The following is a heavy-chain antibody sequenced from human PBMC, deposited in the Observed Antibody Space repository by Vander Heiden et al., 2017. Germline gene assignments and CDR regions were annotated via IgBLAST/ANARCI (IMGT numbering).Heavy chain of an antibody. CDR1: GGSISSYY. Sequence: QVQLQESGPGLVKPSDTLSLTCTVSGGSISSYYWSWIRQPAGKGLEWIAYIYYSGSNNYNPPLKSRVTISVDTSKNQFSLKLSSVTAADTAVYYCARDSGSYYFDDWGQGTLVTVSS. V-gene: IGHV4-59*01. CDR3: ARDSGSYYFDD. CDR2: IYYSGSN. J-gene: IGHJ4*02. D-gene: IGHD1-26*01.